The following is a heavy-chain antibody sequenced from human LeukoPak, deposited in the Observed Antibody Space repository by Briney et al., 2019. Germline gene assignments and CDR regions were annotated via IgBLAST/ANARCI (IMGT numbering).Heavy chain of an antibody. J-gene: IGHJ4*02. Sequence: ASVKVSCKASGYTFTGYYIHWVRQAPGQGLEWMGWINPNSGDTHFAQKFQGRVTMTTDTSITTAYMELSRLRSDDTAVYYCARGGDYGSGTYTAFDYWGQGALVTVSS. CDR1: GYTFTGYY. D-gene: IGHD3-10*01. CDR3: ARGGDYGSGTYTAFDY. V-gene: IGHV1-2*02. CDR2: INPNSGDT.